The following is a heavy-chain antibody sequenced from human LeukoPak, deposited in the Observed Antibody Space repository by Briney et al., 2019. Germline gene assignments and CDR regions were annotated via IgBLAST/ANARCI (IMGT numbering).Heavy chain of an antibody. CDR2: IYYSGST. Sequence: SETLSLTCSVSGDSISTSSYYWGWIRQPPGKGLEWIGTIYYSGSTYYNPSLTSRVTISVDTSKNQFSLKLSSVTAADTAVYYCARGRAAAGPDAFDIWGQGTMVTVSS. D-gene: IGHD6-13*01. J-gene: IGHJ3*02. CDR3: ARGRAAAGPDAFDI. V-gene: IGHV4-39*01. CDR1: GDSISTSSYY.